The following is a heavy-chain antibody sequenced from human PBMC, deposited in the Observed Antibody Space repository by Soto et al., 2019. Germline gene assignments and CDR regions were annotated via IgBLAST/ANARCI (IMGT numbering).Heavy chain of an antibody. CDR1: GYTFTAYY. CDR3: ARNMDYYYGRGSGNGHGV. D-gene: IGHD3-10*02. Sequence: QVQLVQSGAEVKEPGDSVRVSCEASGYTFTAYYIHWVRRAPGQGLEWMGWINPKFGDTTYAQDFQGRGSMTRDMPISTVYMELSRLTSDDTAIYYCARNMDYYYGRGSGNGHGVWGQGTTVTVFS. V-gene: IGHV1-2*02. J-gene: IGHJ6*02. CDR2: INPKFGDT.